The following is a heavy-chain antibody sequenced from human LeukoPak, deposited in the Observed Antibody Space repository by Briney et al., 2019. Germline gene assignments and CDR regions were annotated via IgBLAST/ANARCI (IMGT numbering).Heavy chain of an antibody. Sequence: ASVKVSCKASGYTFTGYYMHWVRQAPGQGLEWMGWMNPNSGNTGYAQKFQGRVTMTRNTSISTAYMELSSLRSEDTAVYYCAVSRDGYNFFDYWGQGTLVTVSS. D-gene: IGHD5-24*01. CDR1: GYTFTGYY. CDR3: AVSRDGYNFFDY. CDR2: MNPNSGNT. V-gene: IGHV1-8*02. J-gene: IGHJ4*02.